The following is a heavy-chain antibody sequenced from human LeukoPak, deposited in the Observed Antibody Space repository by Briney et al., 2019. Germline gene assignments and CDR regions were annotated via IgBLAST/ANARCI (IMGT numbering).Heavy chain of an antibody. CDR2: INHGVRI. J-gene: IGHJ3*02. V-gene: IGHV4-34*01. CDR1: GGSFSGYY. D-gene: IGHD2-15*01. Sequence: PSETLSLTCAVYGGSFSGYYWSWIRQPPGKGLEWIGQINHGVRINYNPSLKSRVTISVDTSKNQFSLKLSSVTAADTAVYYCARGGVVVAAKDAFDIWGQGTMVTVSS. CDR3: ARGGVVVAAKDAFDI.